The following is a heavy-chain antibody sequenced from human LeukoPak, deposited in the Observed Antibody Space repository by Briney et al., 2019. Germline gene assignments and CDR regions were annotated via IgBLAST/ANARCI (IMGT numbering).Heavy chain of an antibody. CDR3: ARLYCGSDCYSGGGCFDY. J-gene: IGHJ4*02. CDR2: IIPIFGTA. Sequence: SVKVSCKASGGTFSSYAISWVRQAPGQGLEWMGGIIPIFGTANYAQKFQGRVTITADESTGTAYMELSSLRSEDTAVYYCARLYCGSDCYSGGGCFDYWGQRTLVTVSS. V-gene: IGHV1-69*13. D-gene: IGHD2-21*01. CDR1: GGTFSSYA.